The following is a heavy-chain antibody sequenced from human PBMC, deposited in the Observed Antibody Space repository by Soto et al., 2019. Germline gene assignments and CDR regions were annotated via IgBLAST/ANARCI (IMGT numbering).Heavy chain of an antibody. CDR2: LIPIFRTA. Sequence: SVKVSCKASGGTFSSYAISWVRQAPGQGLEWMGGLIPIFRTASYAQRFRGRVTITADESTSTAYMDLSSLRSEDTAIYYCAITSPDTALLKEDYWGQGTLVTVSS. D-gene: IGHD5-18*01. J-gene: IGHJ4*02. V-gene: IGHV1-69*13. CDR3: AITSPDTALLKEDY. CDR1: GGTFSSYA.